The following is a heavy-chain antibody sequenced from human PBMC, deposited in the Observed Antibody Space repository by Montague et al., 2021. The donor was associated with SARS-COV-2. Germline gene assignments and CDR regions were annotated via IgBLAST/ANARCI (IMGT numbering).Heavy chain of an antibody. D-gene: IGHD6-19*01. CDR2: IYSGGTT. CDR1: GFTVSSNY. CDR3: ARGSGWFLEEHYFDY. V-gene: IGHV3-53*01. J-gene: IGHJ4*02. Sequence: SLRLSCAASGFTVSSNYMTWVRQAPGKGLDWVSVIYSGGTTSYADSVTRRFTISRDNSKNTLNLQMNSLRAEDTAVYYCARGSGWFLEEHYFDYWGQGTLVTVSS.